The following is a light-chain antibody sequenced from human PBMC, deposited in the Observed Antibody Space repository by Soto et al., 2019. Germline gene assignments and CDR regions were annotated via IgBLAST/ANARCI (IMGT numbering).Light chain of an antibody. Sequence: QSALNQPASVSGSPGQSITISCTGTSSDVGCYNYVFWYQQHPGKAPKLMIYDVSNRPSGVSNRFSGSKSGNTASLTISGLQAEDEADYYCSSYTSSSTPVVFGGGTKLTVL. V-gene: IGLV2-14*01. CDR3: SSYTSSSTPVV. CDR1: SSDVGCYNY. J-gene: IGLJ2*01. CDR2: DVS.